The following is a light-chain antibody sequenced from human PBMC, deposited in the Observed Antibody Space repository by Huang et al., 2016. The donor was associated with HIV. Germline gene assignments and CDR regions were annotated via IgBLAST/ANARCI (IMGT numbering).Light chain of an antibody. Sequence: DIVMTQSPLSLAVTPGESASISCRSSQSFLHSNGYNYLDWYLQKPGQSPQLLIYMGRNRASGVPDRFSGSGTGTDFTLKISRVEAEDVGVYYCMEALQTPLTFGPGTKVDIK. J-gene: IGKJ3*01. V-gene: IGKV2-28*01. CDR3: MEALQTPLT. CDR2: MGR. CDR1: QSFLHSNGYNY.